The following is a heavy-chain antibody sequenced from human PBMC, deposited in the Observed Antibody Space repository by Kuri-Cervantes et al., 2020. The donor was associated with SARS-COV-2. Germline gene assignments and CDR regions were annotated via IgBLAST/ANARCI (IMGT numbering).Heavy chain of an antibody. J-gene: IGHJ4*02. V-gene: IGHV3-48*03. D-gene: IGHD4-17*01. CDR1: GFTFNSYE. Sequence: GESLKISCAASGFTFNSYEMNWVRQAPGKGLEWLSYIGNTDSTTYYADSVKGRLTISRDNAKNLLYLQMNSLRAEDTALYYCARDLSQYGDPGFDFWGQGTLVTVSS. CDR3: ARDLSQYGDPGFDF. CDR2: IGNTDSTT.